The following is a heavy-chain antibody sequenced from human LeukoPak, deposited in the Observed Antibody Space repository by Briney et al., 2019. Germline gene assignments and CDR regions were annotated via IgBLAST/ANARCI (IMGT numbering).Heavy chain of an antibody. D-gene: IGHD1-1*01. J-gene: IGHJ6*03. Sequence: PGGSLRLSCAASGISFTSYEVNWVRPAPGKGLEWVSFITPSGSDVYYAGSVRGRFAPSRDNAKDAVFLHMNSLRVEDRAVYYCVTGKYRSFYYYYLDVWGRGTTVTVS. CDR1: GISFTSYE. CDR2: ITPSGSDV. CDR3: VTGKYRSFYYYYLDV. V-gene: IGHV3-48*03.